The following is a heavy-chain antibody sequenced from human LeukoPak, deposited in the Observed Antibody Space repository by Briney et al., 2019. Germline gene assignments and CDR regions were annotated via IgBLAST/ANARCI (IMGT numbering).Heavy chain of an antibody. J-gene: IGHJ4*02. CDR2: IHHSGSA. CDR3: ARSDYGSGNYYWSLDY. CDR1: GGSISSGDYY. Sequence: PSQTLSLTCTVSGGSISSGDYYWSWIRQPPGKGLEWMAEIHHSGSANYNPSLKSRVTISIDTSKNQFSLKLSSVTAADTAVYYCARSDYGSGNYYWSLDYWGQGTLVTVSS. V-gene: IGHV4-30-4*01. D-gene: IGHD3-10*01.